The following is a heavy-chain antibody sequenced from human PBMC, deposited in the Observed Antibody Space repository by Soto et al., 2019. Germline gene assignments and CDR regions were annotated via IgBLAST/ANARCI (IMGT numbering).Heavy chain of an antibody. CDR1: GYTFTSYA. Sequence: ASVKVSCKASGYTFTSYAMHWVRQAPGQRLEWMGWINAGNGNTKYSQKFQGRVTITRDTSASTAYMELSSLRSEDTAVYYCARTRIAMAGATHYYYYGMDVWGQGTTVTVSS. CDR2: INAGNGNT. J-gene: IGHJ6*02. D-gene: IGHD6-19*01. CDR3: ARTRIAMAGATHYYYYGMDV. V-gene: IGHV1-3*01.